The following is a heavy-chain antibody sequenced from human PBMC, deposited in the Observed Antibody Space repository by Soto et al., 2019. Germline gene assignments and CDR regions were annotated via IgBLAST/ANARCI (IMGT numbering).Heavy chain of an antibody. V-gene: IGHV1-18*01. CDR1: GYTFTSYG. Sequence: QVQLVQSGAEVKKPGASVKVSCKASGYTFTSYGISWVRQAPGQGLEWMGWISAYNGNTNYAQKLQGRGTMTTDTTTSTAYMELRSLRSDDTAVYYCARDYYDILTGYYKSYYYDGMDVWGQGTTVTVSS. J-gene: IGHJ6*02. CDR2: ISAYNGNT. CDR3: ARDYYDILTGYYKSYYYDGMDV. D-gene: IGHD3-9*01.